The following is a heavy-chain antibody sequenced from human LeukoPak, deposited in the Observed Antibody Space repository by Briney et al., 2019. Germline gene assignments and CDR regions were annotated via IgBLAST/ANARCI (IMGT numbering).Heavy chain of an antibody. V-gene: IGHV4-4*07. CDR1: GGSISSYY. CDR2: IYTSGST. CDR3: ARERGSHIVVVTAPTSYYYYMDV. Sequence: SETLSLTCTVSGGSISSYYWSWIRQPAGKGLEWIGRIYTSGSTNYNPSLKSRVTMSVDTSKNQFSLKLSSVTAADTAVYYCARERGSHIVVVTAPTSYYYYMDVWGKGTTVTISS. J-gene: IGHJ6*03. D-gene: IGHD2-21*02.